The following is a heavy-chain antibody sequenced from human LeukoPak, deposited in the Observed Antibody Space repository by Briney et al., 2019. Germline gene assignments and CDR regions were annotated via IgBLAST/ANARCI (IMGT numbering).Heavy chain of an antibody. CDR1: GDSINNNNYY. J-gene: IGHJ4*02. V-gene: IGHV4-39*01. CDR3: ARQGGRWLQYYFDY. D-gene: IGHD5-24*01. CDR2: IYYNGRT. Sequence: KPSETLSLTCTVSGDSINNNNYYWGWIRQPPGKGLEWIGNIYYNGRTYYSPSLKSRGTISVDTSNNQFSLKLSSVTAADTAVYYCARQGGRWLQYYFDYWGQGTLVTVSS.